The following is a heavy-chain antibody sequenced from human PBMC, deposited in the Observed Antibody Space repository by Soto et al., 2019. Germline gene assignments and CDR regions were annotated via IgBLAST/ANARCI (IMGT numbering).Heavy chain of an antibody. V-gene: IGHV4-30-4*01. CDR3: ARMSYFYDKWYFDL. D-gene: IGHD3-22*01. Sequence: QLQESGPGLVKPSQTLSLTCSVSGGSINNNDYYWSWIRQTPGKGLEWIGYVYYSGSSDYIPSLKSRLSMSIDKSKNQFHLKLNSVTAADTATYYCARMSYFYDKWYFDLWGRGTLATVSS. J-gene: IGHJ2*01. CDR2: VYYSGSS. CDR1: GGSINNNDYY.